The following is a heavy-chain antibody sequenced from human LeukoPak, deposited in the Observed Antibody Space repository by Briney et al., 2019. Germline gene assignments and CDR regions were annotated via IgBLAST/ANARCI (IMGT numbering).Heavy chain of an antibody. CDR2: IYYSGDT. D-gene: IGHD4-17*01. Sequence: SETLSLTCTVSTGSISSSSYYWGWFRQPPGKGLEWIVSIYYSGDTYYTPSLKSRVTISLDTSNNQFSLRLSSVTAADTAVYYCAREVNYGDYGDNAFDIWGQGTMVTVSS. J-gene: IGHJ3*02. CDR3: AREVNYGDYGDNAFDI. V-gene: IGHV4-39*07. CDR1: TGSISSSSYY.